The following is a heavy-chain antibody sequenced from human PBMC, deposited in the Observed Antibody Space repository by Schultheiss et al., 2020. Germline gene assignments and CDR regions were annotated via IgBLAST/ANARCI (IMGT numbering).Heavy chain of an antibody. D-gene: IGHD3-10*01. CDR3: ARTYGSGSYGDY. V-gene: IGHV1-69*13. Sequence: SVKVSCKASGGTFISYAISWVRQAPGQGLEWMGGIIPIFGTANYAQKFQGRVTITADESTSTAYMELSSLRSEDTAVYYCARTYGSGSYGDYWGQGTLVTVSS. J-gene: IGHJ4*02. CDR1: GGTFISYA. CDR2: IIPIFGTA.